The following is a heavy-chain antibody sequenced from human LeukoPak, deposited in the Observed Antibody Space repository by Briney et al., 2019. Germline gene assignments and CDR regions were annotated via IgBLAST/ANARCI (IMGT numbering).Heavy chain of an antibody. CDR2: IYYSGST. CDR1: GGSISSGDYY. D-gene: IGHD3-3*01. CDR3: ARDGFLEWLSPPYYGMDV. V-gene: IGHV4-30-4*01. J-gene: IGHJ6*02. Sequence: SQTLSLTCTVSGGSISSGDYYWRWIRQPPGKGLEWIVYIYYSGSTYYHPCLKSRVTISVDTSKNQFSLKLSSVTAADTAVYYCARDGFLEWLSPPYYGMDVWGQGTTVTVSS.